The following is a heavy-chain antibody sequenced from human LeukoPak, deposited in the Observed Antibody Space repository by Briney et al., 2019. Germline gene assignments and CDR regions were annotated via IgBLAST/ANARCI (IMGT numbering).Heavy chain of an antibody. J-gene: IGHJ4*02. CDR3: AGSYDTSGYFDY. CDR2: IWYDGSNK. Sequence: GGSLRLSCAASGFTFSSYGMHWVRQAPGKGLEWVAFIWYDGSNKYYADSVKGRLTISRDNSKITLYLQMNSLRAEDTAVYYCAGSYDTSGYFDYWGQGTLVTVSS. CDR1: GFTFSSYG. V-gene: IGHV3-30*02. D-gene: IGHD3-22*01.